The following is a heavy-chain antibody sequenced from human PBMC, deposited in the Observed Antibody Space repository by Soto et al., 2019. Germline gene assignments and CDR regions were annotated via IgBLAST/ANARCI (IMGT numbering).Heavy chain of an antibody. J-gene: IGHJ6*02. CDR2: INPNSGGT. CDR1: GYTFTDYY. V-gene: IGHV1-2*02. D-gene: IGHD6-19*01. Sequence: ASVKVSCKASGYTFTDYYMHWVRQAPGQGLEWMGWINPNSGGTNYAQKFQGRVTMTRDTSISTAYMELNRLRSDDTAVYYCARDQSPSSGWPGMDVWGQGXTVTVYS. CDR3: ARDQSPSSGWPGMDV.